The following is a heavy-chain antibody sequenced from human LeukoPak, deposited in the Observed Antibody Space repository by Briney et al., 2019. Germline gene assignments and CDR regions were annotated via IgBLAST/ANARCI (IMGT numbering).Heavy chain of an antibody. D-gene: IGHD2-15*01. CDR3: ARDRGYCSGGSCDETNVWFDP. CDR1: GYTFTGYY. V-gene: IGHV1-2*02. J-gene: IGHJ5*02. Sequence: ASVKVSCKASGYTFTGYYMHWVRQAPGQGLEWMGWINPNSGGTNYAQKFQGRVTMTRDTSISTAYMELSRLRSDDTAVYYCARDRGYCSGGSCDETNVWFDPWGQGTLVTVSS. CDR2: INPNSGGT.